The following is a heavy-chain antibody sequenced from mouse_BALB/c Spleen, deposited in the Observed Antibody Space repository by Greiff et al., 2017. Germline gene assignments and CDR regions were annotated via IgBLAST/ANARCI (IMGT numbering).Heavy chain of an antibody. CDR1: GYSITSDYA. CDR2: ISYSGST. CDR3: ATGNLYYYAMDY. Sequence: EVMLVESGPGLVKPSQSLSLTCTVTGYSITSDYAWNWIRQFPGNKLEWMGYISYSGSTSYNPSLKSRISITRDTSKNQFFLQLNSVTTEDTATYYCATGNLYYYAMDYWGQGTSVTVSS. V-gene: IGHV3-2*02. D-gene: IGHD2-1*01. J-gene: IGHJ4*01.